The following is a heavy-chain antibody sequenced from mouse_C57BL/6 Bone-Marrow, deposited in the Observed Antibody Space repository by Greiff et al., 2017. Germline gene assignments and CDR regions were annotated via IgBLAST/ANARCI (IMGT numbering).Heavy chain of an antibody. CDR3: ARHPPSYYGSSYPFAY. D-gene: IGHD1-1*01. Sequence: EVQLQESGGGLVQPGGSLKLSCAASGFTFSDYYMYWVRQTPEKRLEWVAYISNGGGSTYYPDTVKGRFTISRDNAKNTLYLQMSRLKSEDTAMYYCARHPPSYYGSSYPFAYWGQGTLVTVSA. CDR1: GFTFSDYY. CDR2: ISNGGGST. J-gene: IGHJ3*01. V-gene: IGHV5-12*01.